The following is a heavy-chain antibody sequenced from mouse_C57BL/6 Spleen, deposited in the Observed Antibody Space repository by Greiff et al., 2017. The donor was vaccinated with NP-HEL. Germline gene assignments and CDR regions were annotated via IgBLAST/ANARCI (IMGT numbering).Heavy chain of an antibody. CDR1: GYTFTSYW. CDR2: IHPNSGST. J-gene: IGHJ1*03. CDR3: ARPDYYGSSPWYFDG. V-gene: IGHV1-64*01. Sequence: QVQLKQPGAELVKPGASVKLSCKASGYTFTSYWMPWVKQRPGQGLEWIGMIHPNSGSTNYNEKFKSKATLTVDKSSSTAYMQLSSLTSEDSAVYYFARPDYYGSSPWYFDGWGTGTTVTVAS. D-gene: IGHD1-1*01.